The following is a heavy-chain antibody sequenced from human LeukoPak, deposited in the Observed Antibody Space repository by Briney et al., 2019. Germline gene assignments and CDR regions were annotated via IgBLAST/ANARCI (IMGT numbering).Heavy chain of an antibody. V-gene: IGHV3-7*01. CDR3: ARVSEETGSDY. Sequence: GGSLRLSCAASGFTFSSYWMTWVRQAPGKGLEWVANIIPDGSEKYYVDSVKGRFTISRDNARNSLYLQVNSLRAEDTAVYYCARVSEETGSDYWGQGTLVTVSS. D-gene: IGHD3-10*01. CDR1: GFTFSSYW. J-gene: IGHJ4*02. CDR2: IIPDGSEK.